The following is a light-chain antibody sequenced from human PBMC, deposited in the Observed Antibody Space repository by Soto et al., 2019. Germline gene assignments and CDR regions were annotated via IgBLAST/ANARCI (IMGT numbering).Light chain of an antibody. CDR1: QGISSS. CDR2: AAS. Sequence: DIQLTQSPSFLSASVGDSVTITCRASQGISSSLAWYQQKPGKAPNLLIYAASNLQSGVPSRFSGSGSGTEFTLTISSLQPEDVATYYCQQLNSFPFAFGPGTKVDIK. CDR3: QQLNSFPFA. J-gene: IGKJ3*01. V-gene: IGKV1-9*01.